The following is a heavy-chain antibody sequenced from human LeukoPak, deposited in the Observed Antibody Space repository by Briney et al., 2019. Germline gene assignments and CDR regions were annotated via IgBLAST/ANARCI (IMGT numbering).Heavy chain of an antibody. D-gene: IGHD1-1*01. J-gene: IGHJ3*02. V-gene: IGHV4-4*02. CDR1: GGSISSSNW. CDR2: IYHSGST. CDR3: ARRLGRNEQSDAFDI. Sequence: PSETLSLTCAVSGGSISSSNWWSWVRQPPGKGLEWIGEIYHSGSTNYNPSLKSRVTISVDKSKNQFSLKLSSVTAADTAVYYCARRLGRNEQSDAFDIWGQGTMVTVSS.